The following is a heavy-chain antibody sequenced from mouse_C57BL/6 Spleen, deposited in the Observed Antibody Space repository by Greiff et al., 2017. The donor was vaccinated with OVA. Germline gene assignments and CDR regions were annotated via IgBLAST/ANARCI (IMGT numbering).Heavy chain of an antibody. D-gene: IGHD4-1*01. CDR3: ARGGTGFAY. Sequence: EVQGVESGPGMVKPSQSLSLTCTVTGYSITSGYDWHWIRHFPGNKLEWMGYISYSGSTNYNPSLKSRISITHDTSKNHFFLKLNSVTTEDTATYYCARGGTGFAYWGQGTLVTVSA. CDR2: ISYSGST. CDR1: GYSITSGYD. J-gene: IGHJ3*01. V-gene: IGHV3-1*01.